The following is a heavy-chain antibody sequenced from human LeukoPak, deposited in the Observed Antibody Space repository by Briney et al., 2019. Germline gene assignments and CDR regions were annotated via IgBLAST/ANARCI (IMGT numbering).Heavy chain of an antibody. V-gene: IGHV3-9*01. J-gene: IGHJ6*02. Sequence: GGSLRLSCAASGFTFDDYAMHWVRQAPGKGLEWVSGISWNSGSIGYADSVKGRFTISRDNAKNSLYLQMNSLRAEDTALYYCAKAYYDSSGSNSGMDVWGQGTTVTVSS. CDR2: ISWNSGSI. D-gene: IGHD3-22*01. CDR3: AKAYYDSSGSNSGMDV. CDR1: GFTFDDYA.